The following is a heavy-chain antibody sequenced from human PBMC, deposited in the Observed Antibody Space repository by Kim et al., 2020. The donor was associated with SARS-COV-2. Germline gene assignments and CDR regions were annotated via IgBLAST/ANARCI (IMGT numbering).Heavy chain of an antibody. CDR1: GFTFSSYW. CDR3: ASRLYTGTYYYFDY. V-gene: IGHV3-74*01. J-gene: IGHJ4*02. Sequence: GGSLRLSCAASGFTFSSYWMHWVRQAPGKGLVWVSRINSDGGTTSYADSVKGRFTISRDNAKSTLYLQMNSLRAEDTAVYYCASRLYTGTYYYFDYGGQGTLVTVSS. CDR2: INSDGGTT. D-gene: IGHD1-26*01.